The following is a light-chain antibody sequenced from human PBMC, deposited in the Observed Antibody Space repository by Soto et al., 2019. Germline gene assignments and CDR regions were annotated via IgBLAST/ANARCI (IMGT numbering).Light chain of an antibody. V-gene: IGLV2-14*01. CDR1: SSDVGGYNY. CDR3: SSYTSRSTLV. J-gene: IGLJ3*02. Sequence: QSVLTQPASVSGSPGQSITISCTGTSSDVGGYNYVSWFQQHPGKAPKLMIYEVHNRPSGVSDRFSGSKFDSTASLTISGLQAEDEANYYCSSYTSRSTLVFGGGTKLTVL. CDR2: EVH.